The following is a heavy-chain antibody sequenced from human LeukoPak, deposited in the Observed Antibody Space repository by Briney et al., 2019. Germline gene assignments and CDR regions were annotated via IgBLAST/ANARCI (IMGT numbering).Heavy chain of an antibody. CDR3: ARGGVDYYGSGTYYLMYYFDY. CDR2: ISGSGGAT. D-gene: IGHD3-10*01. J-gene: IGHJ4*02. CDR1: GFTFGDYA. Sequence: GGSLRLSCIVSGFTFGDYAMSWVRQAPGKGLEWVSGISGSGGATYYADSVKGRFTISRDDHHNTLYLQMNSLRGEDTAVYFCARGGVDYYGSGTYYLMYYFDYWGQGALVTVSS. V-gene: IGHV3-23*01.